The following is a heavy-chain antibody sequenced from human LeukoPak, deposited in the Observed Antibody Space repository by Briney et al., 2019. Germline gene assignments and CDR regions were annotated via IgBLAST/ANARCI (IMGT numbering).Heavy chain of an antibody. J-gene: IGHJ4*02. Sequence: GASVKVSCKASGYTFTSYYMHWVRQAPGQGLEWMGIINPSGGSTSYAQKFQGRVTMTRDMSTSTVYMELSSLRSEDTAVYYCARLFNYYDSSGYYFDYWGQGTLVTVSS. D-gene: IGHD3-22*01. V-gene: IGHV1-46*01. CDR3: ARLFNYYDSSGYYFDY. CDR2: INPSGGST. CDR1: GYTFTSYY.